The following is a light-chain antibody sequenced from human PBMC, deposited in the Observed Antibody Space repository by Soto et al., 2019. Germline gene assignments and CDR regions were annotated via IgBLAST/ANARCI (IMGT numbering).Light chain of an antibody. CDR3: QQYGSSGT. J-gene: IGKJ1*01. CDR1: QSVSRY. V-gene: IGKV3-11*01. CDR2: DAS. Sequence: EIVLTQSPSTLALSPGERATLSCRASQSVSRYLAWYQQKPGQAPRLLIYDASNRATGIPARLSGSGSGTDFTLTISSLEPEDSAVYYCQQYGSSGTFGQGTKVDIK.